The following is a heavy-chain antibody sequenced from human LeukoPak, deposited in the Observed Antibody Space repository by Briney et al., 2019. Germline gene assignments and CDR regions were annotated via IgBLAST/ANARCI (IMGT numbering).Heavy chain of an antibody. CDR1: GVSISNYY. V-gene: IGHV4-59*08. J-gene: IGHJ4*02. Sequence: ESSETLSLTCTVSGVSISNYYWSWIRQSPGKGLGWVGYIFDSAITKSNPSLKSRVTMFIDVSNTQLSPNLASLTAADTAVYYCASHIDFAYLSRFDTWGQGTLVTVSS. CDR2: IFDSAIT. D-gene: IGHD3/OR15-3a*01. CDR3: ASHIDFAYLSRFDT.